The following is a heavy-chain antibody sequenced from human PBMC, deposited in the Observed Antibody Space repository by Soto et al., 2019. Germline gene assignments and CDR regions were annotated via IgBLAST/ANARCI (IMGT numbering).Heavy chain of an antibody. J-gene: IGHJ4*02. CDR3: TRGPRSTSTGTGAF. CDR2: INAGNGNT. CDR1: GYTFTSYA. V-gene: IGHV1-3*01. D-gene: IGHD1-1*01. Sequence: ASVKVSCKASGYTFTSYAMHWVRQAPGQRLEWMGWINAGNGNTKYSQKFQGRVTITRDTSASTAYMELSSLRSEDTAVYYCTRGPRSTSTGTGAFWGQGTLVTVSS.